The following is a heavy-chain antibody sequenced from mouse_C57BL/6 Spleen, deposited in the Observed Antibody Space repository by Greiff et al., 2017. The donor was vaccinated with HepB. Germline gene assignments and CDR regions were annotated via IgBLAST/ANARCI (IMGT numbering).Heavy chain of an antibody. J-gene: IGHJ4*01. CDR3: ARSYDSKQVHYYAMDY. V-gene: IGHV1-53*01. Sequence: QVQLQQPGTELVKPGASVKLSCKASGYTFTSYWMHWVKQRPGQGLEWIGNINPSNGGTNYNEKFKSKATLTVDKSSSTAYMQLSSLTSEDSAVYYCARSYDSKQVHYYAMDYWGQGTSVTVSS. CDR2: INPSNGGT. CDR1: GYTFTSYW. D-gene: IGHD2-5*01.